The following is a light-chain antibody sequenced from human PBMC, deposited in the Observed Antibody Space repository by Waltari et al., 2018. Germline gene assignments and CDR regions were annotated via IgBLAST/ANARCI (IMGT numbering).Light chain of an antibody. J-gene: IGKJ1*01. CDR3: QQYNNWPAWT. Sequence: EIVMTQSPATLSVSPGERATLSCRASQSVSSNLAWYQQKPGQAPRLLIYGASTMATGIPARFSGSGSGTEFTRTISSLQSEDCAVYYCQQYNNWPAWTFGQGTKVEIK. CDR2: GAS. CDR1: QSVSSN. V-gene: IGKV3-15*01.